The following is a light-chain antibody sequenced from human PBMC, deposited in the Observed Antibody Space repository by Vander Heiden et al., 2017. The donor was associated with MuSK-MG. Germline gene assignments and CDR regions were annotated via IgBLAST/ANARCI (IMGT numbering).Light chain of an antibody. CDR1: QSFNTY. V-gene: IGKV3-11*01. CDR3: LQTRNWPPIT. CDR2: DAS. Sequence: EIVLTQSPAPLSLSPGERATLSCRASQSFNTYLAWYQQKPGQAPRLLISDASNRATGIPARFSGSGSGTDFTLTISSLEPEDFAVYYCLQTRNWPPITFGQGTRLEIK. J-gene: IGKJ5*01.